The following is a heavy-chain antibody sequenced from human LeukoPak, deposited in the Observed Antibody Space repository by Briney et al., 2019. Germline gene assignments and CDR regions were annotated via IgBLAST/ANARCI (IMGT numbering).Heavy chain of an antibody. D-gene: IGHD3-3*01. V-gene: IGHV3-30*01. CDR2: ISYDGSNK. J-gene: IGHJ5*02. CDR3: ARDDFWSGYTDP. CDR1: GFTFSSYA. Sequence: GGSLRLSCAASGFTFSSYAMHWVRQAPGKGLEWVAVISYDGSNKYYADSVKGRLTISRDNSKNTLYLQMNSLRAEDTAVYYCARDDFWSGYTDPWGQGTLVTVSS.